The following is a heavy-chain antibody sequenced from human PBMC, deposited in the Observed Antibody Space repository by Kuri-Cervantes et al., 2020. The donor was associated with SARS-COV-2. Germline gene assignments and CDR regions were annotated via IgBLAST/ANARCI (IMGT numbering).Heavy chain of an antibody. CDR3: ARGGYSSGWYAVD. CDR1: GGSISSYY. J-gene: IGHJ4*02. Sequence: GSLRLSCTVSGGSISSYYWSWIRQPPGKGLEWIGYIYYSGSTNYNPSLKSRVTISVDTSKNQFSLKLSSVTAADMAVYYCARGGYSSGWYAVDWGQGTLVTVSS. CDR2: IYYSGST. V-gene: IGHV4-59*01. D-gene: IGHD6-19*01.